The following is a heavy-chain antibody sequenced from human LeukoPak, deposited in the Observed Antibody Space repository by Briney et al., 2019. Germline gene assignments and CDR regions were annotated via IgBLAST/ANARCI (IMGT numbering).Heavy chain of an antibody. CDR2: IYSAGAT. D-gene: IGHD3-3*01. J-gene: IGHJ5*02. V-gene: IGHV3-53*01. Sequence: GGSLRLSCVASGFTVNHIYMNWVRQAPGKGLEWVSAIYSAGATNYADSVRGRFTISRDISQNTLYLQMDGLRAEDTAVYYCARVPVLFWSGAYDLWGQGTLVTVSS. CDR1: GFTVNHIY. CDR3: ARVPVLFWSGAYDL.